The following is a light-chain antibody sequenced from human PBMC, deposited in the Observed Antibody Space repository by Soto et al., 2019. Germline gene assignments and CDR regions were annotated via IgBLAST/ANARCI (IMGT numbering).Light chain of an antibody. V-gene: IGKV1-5*01. CDR3: HQYDHWPQT. CDR1: QSISYW. J-gene: IGKJ1*01. Sequence: DIQMTQSPSTLSASVGDRVTITCRASQSISYWLAWYQQKPGKAPKVLIYDASSLESGVPSRFSGSGSGTEFTLTINSLQSEDFAVYYCHQYDHWPQTFGQGTKV. CDR2: DAS.